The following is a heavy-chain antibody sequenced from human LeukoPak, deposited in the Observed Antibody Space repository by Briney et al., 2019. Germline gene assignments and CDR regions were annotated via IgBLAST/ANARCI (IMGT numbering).Heavy chain of an antibody. Sequence: SETLSLTCTVSGGSISSYYWSRIRQPAGKGLEWIGRSYTSGSTNYNPSLKSRVTMSVDTSKNQFSLKLSSVTAADTAVYYCARDGGYGYNPSWYFDLWGRGTLVTVSS. J-gene: IGHJ2*01. V-gene: IGHV4-4*07. CDR2: SYTSGST. CDR3: ARDGGYGYNPSWYFDL. CDR1: GGSISSYY. D-gene: IGHD5-24*01.